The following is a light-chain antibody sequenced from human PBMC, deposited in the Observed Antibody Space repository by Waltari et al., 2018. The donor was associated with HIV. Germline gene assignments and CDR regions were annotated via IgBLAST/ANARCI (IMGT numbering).Light chain of an antibody. CDR3: QQYHNWPQT. Sequence: EIVMTQSPAILSLSPGESATLSWRASQSVYNNLAWYQQKNGQAPRLLIYGASTRATDIPDRFSGSGSGTEFTLTVSSLQSGDFAVYYCQQYHNWPQTFGRGTKVEIK. CDR2: GAS. CDR1: QSVYNN. J-gene: IGKJ2*01. V-gene: IGKV3-15*01.